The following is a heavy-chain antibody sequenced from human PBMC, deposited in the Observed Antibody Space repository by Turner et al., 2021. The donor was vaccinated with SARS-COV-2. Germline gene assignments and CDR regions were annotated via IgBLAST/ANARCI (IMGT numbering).Heavy chain of an antibody. D-gene: IGHD3-22*01. CDR1: GYTFTGYY. CDR3: ARGGLYYYDSSAYYGDAFDI. CDR2: INPNSGGT. J-gene: IGHJ3*02. Sequence: QLQLVQSGAEVKKPGPSGKGSCKAYGYTFTGYYMPWVRQAPGQGLEWMGWINPNSGGTNYAQKFQGRVTMTRDTSISTAYMELSRLRSDDTAVYYGARGGLYYYDSSAYYGDAFDIWGQGTMVTVSS. V-gene: IGHV1-2*02.